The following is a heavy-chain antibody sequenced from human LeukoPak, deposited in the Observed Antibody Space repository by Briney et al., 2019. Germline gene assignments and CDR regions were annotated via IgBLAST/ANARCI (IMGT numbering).Heavy chain of an antibody. CDR2: IYTSGST. V-gene: IGHV4-39*07. CDR1: GGSISSSSYY. J-gene: IGHJ5*02. CDR3: ARQILRFDP. Sequence: SETLSLTCTVSGGSISSSSYYWGWIRQPPGKGLEWIGRIYTSGSTNYNPSLKSRVTMSVDTSKNQFSLKLSSVTAADTAVYYCARQILRFDPWGQGTLVTVSS.